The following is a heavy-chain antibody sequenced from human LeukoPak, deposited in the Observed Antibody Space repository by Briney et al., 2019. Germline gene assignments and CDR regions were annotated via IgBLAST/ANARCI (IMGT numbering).Heavy chain of an antibody. D-gene: IGHD1-26*01. CDR2: ISYDGSSK. J-gene: IGHJ4*02. CDR3: AREWGLRLFDY. V-gene: IGHV3-30*03. Sequence: GGSLRLSCAASGFTFSSYGMHWVRQAPGKGLEWVAVISYDGSSKDYADSVKGRFTISRDNSRNTLYLQMNSLRAEDTAVYYCAREWGLRLFDYWGQGTLVTVSS. CDR1: GFTFSSYG.